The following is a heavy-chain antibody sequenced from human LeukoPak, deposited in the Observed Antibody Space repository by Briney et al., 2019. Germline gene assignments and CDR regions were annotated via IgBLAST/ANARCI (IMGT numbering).Heavy chain of an antibody. J-gene: IGHJ4*02. Sequence: GGSLRLSCAASGFTFSSYAMSWVRQAPGKGLEWVSAISGSGGSTYYADSVKGRFTISRDNAKNSLSLQMNSLRAEDTAVYYCARGHYGSGSYYNLDYWGQGTLVTVSS. CDR2: ISGSGGST. CDR1: GFTFSSYA. V-gene: IGHV3-23*01. CDR3: ARGHYGSGSYYNLDY. D-gene: IGHD3-10*01.